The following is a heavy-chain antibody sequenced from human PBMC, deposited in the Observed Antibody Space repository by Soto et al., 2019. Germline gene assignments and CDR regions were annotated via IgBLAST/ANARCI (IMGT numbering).Heavy chain of an antibody. CDR3: ARGRIVASIHDAFEI. J-gene: IGHJ3*02. CDR1: GYPFTSYG. V-gene: IGHV1-18*01. CDR2: ISAYNGNR. D-gene: IGHD5-12*01. Sequence: QGHLLQSGDEVKTPGASVRVSCRASGYPFTSYGISWVRQAPGQGIEWVAWISAYNGNRDTAQKFQGRVTMTLDTSTDTAHMERGDLTSADTGVYYCARGRIVASIHDAFEIWGQGTKVTVSS.